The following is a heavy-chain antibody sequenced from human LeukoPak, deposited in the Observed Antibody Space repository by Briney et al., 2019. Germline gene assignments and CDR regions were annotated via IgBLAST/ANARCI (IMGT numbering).Heavy chain of an antibody. V-gene: IGHV3-23*01. D-gene: IGHD6-19*01. J-gene: IGHJ6*02. CDR1: KFTFTSYA. CDR2: ISGSGGST. Sequence: PGGSLSLSCVASKFTFTSYAMNWVRQAPGKGLEWVSVISGSGGSTYYADSVKGWFTISRDNSKNTLYLQMNSLRAEDTALYYCAKGLRYSSGWYSRGGMDVWGQGTTVTVSS. CDR3: AKGLRYSSGWYSRGGMDV.